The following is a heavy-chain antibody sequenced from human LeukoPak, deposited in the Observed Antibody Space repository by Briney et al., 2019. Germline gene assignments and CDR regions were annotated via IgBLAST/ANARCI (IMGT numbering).Heavy chain of an antibody. CDR2: IKQDGSEK. Sequence: GGSLRLSCAASGFTFSSYWMSWVRQAPGKGLEWVANIKQDGSEKYYVDSVKGRFTISRDNAKNSLYLQMNSLRAEDTAVYYCARVFSNSGSREIDYWGQGTLVTVSS. V-gene: IGHV3-7*03. J-gene: IGHJ4*02. D-gene: IGHD1-26*01. CDR3: ARVFSNSGSREIDY. CDR1: GFTFSSYW.